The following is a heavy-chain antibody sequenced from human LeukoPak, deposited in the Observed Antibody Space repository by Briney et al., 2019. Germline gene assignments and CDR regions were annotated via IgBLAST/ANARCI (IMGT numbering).Heavy chain of an antibody. J-gene: IGHJ4*02. D-gene: IGHD3-10*01. CDR1: GFAFGSYG. Sequence: GGSLRLSCAASGFAFGSYGMSWVRQAPGKGLEWVSVIYSGGSIYYADSVKGRFTISRDNSKNTLYLQMNSLRADDTAVYYCARASNLGVRGVIIFDYWGQGTLVTVSS. CDR3: ARASNLGVRGVIIFDY. V-gene: IGHV3-53*01. CDR2: IYSGGSI.